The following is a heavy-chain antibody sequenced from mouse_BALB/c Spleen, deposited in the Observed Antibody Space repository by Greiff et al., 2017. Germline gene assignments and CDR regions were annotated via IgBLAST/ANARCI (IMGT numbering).Heavy chain of an antibody. D-gene: IGHD2-4*01. CDR1: GFTFSDYY. CDR2: ISDGGSYT. V-gene: IGHV5-4*02. CDR3: ARVDYEGWYFDV. Sequence: DVMLVESGGGLVKPGGSLKLSCAASGFTFSDYYMYWVRQTPEKRLEWVATISDGGSYTYYPDSVKGRFTISRDNAKNNLYLQMSSLKSEDTAMYYCARVDYEGWYFDVWGAGTTVTVSS. J-gene: IGHJ1*01.